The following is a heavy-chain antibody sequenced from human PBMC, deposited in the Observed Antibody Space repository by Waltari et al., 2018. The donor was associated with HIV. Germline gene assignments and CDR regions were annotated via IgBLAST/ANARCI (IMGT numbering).Heavy chain of an antibody. CDR3: ARAPVHLRGYFYYGMDV. CDR2: VYSSGNI. D-gene: IGHD3-3*01. V-gene: IGHV4-59*01. CDR1: GGSIITTS. J-gene: IGHJ6*02. Sequence: QVQLQESGPGLVKPSETLSLTCNVSGGSIITTSWRWVRQSPGKGLEWIGYVYSSGNINYNPSLKSRVTIVVDTSKNQFSLKLRTVTAADTAVYYCARAPVHLRGYFYYGMDVWGQGTTVTVSS.